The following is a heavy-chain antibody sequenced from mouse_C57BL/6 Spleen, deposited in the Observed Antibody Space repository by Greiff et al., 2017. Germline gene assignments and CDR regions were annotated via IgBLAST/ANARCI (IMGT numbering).Heavy chain of an antibody. J-gene: IGHJ2*01. D-gene: IGHD3-1*01. Sequence: VQLQQPGAELVKPGASVKLSCKASGYTFTSYWMHWVKQRPGRGLEWIGRIAPKSGGTKYNEKFKSKATLTVDKPSSTAYIQLSSLTSEDSAVYYCARASGYFDYWGQGTTRTVSS. CDR3: ARASGYFDY. CDR1: GYTFTSYW. CDR2: IAPKSGGT. V-gene: IGHV1-72*01.